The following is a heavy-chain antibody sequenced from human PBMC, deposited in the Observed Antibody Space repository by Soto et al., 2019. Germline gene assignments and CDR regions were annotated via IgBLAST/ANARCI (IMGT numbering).Heavy chain of an antibody. CDR2: ISGSGGST. J-gene: IGHJ5*02. CDR3: AKDESYCSSTSCYDWFDP. V-gene: IGHV3-23*01. CDR1: GFTFSSYA. Sequence: PGGSLRLSCAASGFTFSSYAMSWVRQAPGKGLEWVSAISGSGGSTYYADSVKGRFTISRDNSKNTLYLQMNSLRAEDTAVYYCAKDESYCSSTSCYDWFDPWGQGTLVTVSS. D-gene: IGHD2-2*01.